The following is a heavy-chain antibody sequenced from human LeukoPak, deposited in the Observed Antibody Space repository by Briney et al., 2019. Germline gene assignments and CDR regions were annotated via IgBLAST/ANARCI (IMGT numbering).Heavy chain of an antibody. J-gene: IGHJ4*02. D-gene: IGHD1-26*01. CDR1: GFTFSSYS. Sequence: GGSLRLSCAASGFTFSSYSMNWVRQAPGKGLEWVSSISSSSSYIYYADSVKGRFTISRDNSKNTLYLQMNSLRAEDAAVYYCAKDTHSGGSGSLDYWGQGALDTVSS. CDR3: AKDTHSGGSGSLDY. CDR2: ISSSSSYI. V-gene: IGHV3-21*01.